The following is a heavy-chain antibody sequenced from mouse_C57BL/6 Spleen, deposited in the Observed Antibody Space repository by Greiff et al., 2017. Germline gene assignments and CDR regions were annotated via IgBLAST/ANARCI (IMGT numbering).Heavy chain of an antibody. CDR1: GYTFTDYN. J-gene: IGHJ2*01. V-gene: IGHV1-18*01. D-gene: IGHD1-1*01. Sequence: EVQLQQSGPELVKPGASVKIPCKASGYTFTDYNMDWVKQSHGKSLEWIGDINPNNGGTIYNQKFKGKATLTVDKSSSTAYMERRSLTSEDTAVYYCARLLLGSSSHVDYWGQGTTRTVSS. CDR2: INPNNGGT. CDR3: ARLLLGSSSHVDY.